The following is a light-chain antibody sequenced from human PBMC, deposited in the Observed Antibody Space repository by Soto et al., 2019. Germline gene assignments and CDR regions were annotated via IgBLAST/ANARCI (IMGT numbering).Light chain of an antibody. CDR3: QQRRNWPQLT. CDR2: DAS. Sequence: EIVLTQSPATLSLSPGERATLSCRASQSVSSFLAWFQQKPGQAPRLLIYDASNRATGIPARFSGSGSGKDFTLTISSLEPEDFAVYCCQQRRNWPQLTFGGGTKVEIE. CDR1: QSVSSF. J-gene: IGKJ4*01. V-gene: IGKV3-11*01.